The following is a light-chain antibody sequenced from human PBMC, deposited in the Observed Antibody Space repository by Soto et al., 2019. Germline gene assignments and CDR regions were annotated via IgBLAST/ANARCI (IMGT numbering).Light chain of an antibody. J-gene: IGKJ4*01. CDR3: QQYGSSPLT. CDR2: GAS. Sequence: EIVLTPSPGTLSLSPVERATLSCRASQSASSSYLAWYQQKPGQAPRLLIYGASSRATGIPDRFSGSGSGTDFTLTISRLEPEDFAVYYCQQYGSSPLTFGGGTKVDIK. CDR1: QSASSSY. V-gene: IGKV3-20*01.